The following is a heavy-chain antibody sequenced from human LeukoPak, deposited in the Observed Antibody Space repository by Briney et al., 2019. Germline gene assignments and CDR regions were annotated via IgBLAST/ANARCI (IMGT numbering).Heavy chain of an antibody. CDR3: AESRGNWPEDGFDI. J-gene: IGHJ3*02. D-gene: IGHD2/OR15-2a*01. CDR2: ISGGGSNT. V-gene: IGHV3-23*01. Sequence: GGSLRLSCAASGFAFSSYAMSWVRQAPGKGLKWVATISGGGSNTYYADSVKGRFTISRDNSKNTLFLQMNNLRAEDTAVYYCAESRGNWPEDGFDIWRQGTMVTVPP. CDR1: GFAFSSYA.